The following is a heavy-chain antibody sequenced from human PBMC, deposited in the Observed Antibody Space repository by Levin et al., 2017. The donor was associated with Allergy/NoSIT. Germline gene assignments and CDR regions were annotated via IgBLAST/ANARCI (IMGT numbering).Heavy chain of an antibody. CDR1: GGTFSSYA. CDR3: ARERGDPRSIAARSDAFDI. J-gene: IGHJ3*02. Sequence: VASVKVSCKASGGTFSSYAISWVRQAPGQGLEWMGGIIPIFGTANYAQKFQGRVTITADESTSTAYMELSSLRSEDTAVYYCARERGDPRSIAARSDAFDIWGQGTMVTVSS. CDR2: IIPIFGTA. V-gene: IGHV1-69*13. D-gene: IGHD6-6*01.